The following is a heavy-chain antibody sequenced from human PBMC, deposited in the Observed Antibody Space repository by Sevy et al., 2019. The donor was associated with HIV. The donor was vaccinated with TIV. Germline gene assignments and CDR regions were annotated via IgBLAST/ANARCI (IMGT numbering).Heavy chain of an antibody. CDR2: IKQDGSEK. CDR1: GFIFSNYW. Sequence: GGSLRLSCAASGFIFSNYWVTWVRQAPGKGLEWVANIKQDGSEKYYVDSVKGRFSISRDNTKNSLYLLMNSLRAEDTAVYYCAKEFCSDNICYTSLDVWGQGTTVTVSS. J-gene: IGHJ6*02. CDR3: AKEFCSDNICYTSLDV. V-gene: IGHV3-7*01. D-gene: IGHD2-2*02.